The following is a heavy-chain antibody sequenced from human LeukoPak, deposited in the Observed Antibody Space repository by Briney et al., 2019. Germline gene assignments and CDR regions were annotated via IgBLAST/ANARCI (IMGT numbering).Heavy chain of an antibody. CDR2: IYTSGST. V-gene: IGHV4-4*07. CDR1: GGSISNYY. Sequence: SETLSLTCTVSGGSISNYYWSWIRQPAGKGLEGIGRIYTSGSTNYNPSLKSRVTMSVDTSKNQFSLKLDSVTAADTAVYYCARDVRRSSSSSNSYYYYMDVWGKGTTVTVSS. D-gene: IGHD6-6*01. CDR3: ARDVRRSSSSSNSYYYYMDV. J-gene: IGHJ6*03.